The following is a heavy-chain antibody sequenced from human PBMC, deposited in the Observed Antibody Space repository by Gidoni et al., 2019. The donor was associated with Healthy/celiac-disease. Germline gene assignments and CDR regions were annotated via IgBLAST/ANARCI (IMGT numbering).Heavy chain of an antibody. CDR1: GYTFTSYG. Sequence: QVQLVQSGAEVKKPGASVQVSCKAPGYTFTSYGISWVRPAPGQGLEWMGWISAYNGNTNYAQKLQGRVTMTTDTSTSTAYMELRSLRSDDTAVYYCARDRYCSSTSCYQWGEVGDTFDIWGQGTMVTVSS. V-gene: IGHV1-18*01. D-gene: IGHD2-2*01. CDR3: ARDRYCSSTSCYQWGEVGDTFDI. J-gene: IGHJ3*02. CDR2: ISAYNGNT.